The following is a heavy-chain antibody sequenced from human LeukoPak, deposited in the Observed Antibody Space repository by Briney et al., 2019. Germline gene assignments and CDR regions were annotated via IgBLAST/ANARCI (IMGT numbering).Heavy chain of an antibody. CDR3: ATDRGSSSLGFQH. V-gene: IGHV1-18*01. CDR1: GYTFTSYG. Sequence: ASVKVSCKASGYTFTSYGISWVRQAPGQGLEWMGWISAYNGNTNYAQRFQGRVTMTTDTSTSTAYMELRGLRSDDTAVYYCATDRGSSSLGFQHWARAPWSPSPQ. CDR2: ISAYNGNT. D-gene: IGHD6-6*01. J-gene: IGHJ1*01.